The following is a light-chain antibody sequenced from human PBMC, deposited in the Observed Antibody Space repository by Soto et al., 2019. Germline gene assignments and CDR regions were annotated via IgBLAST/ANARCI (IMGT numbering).Light chain of an antibody. J-gene: IGKJ5*01. CDR3: QQYGSSPPVT. V-gene: IGKV3-20*01. Sequence: EIVLTQSRGTLSLSPGERATLSCSASQSVSSSYLAWYQQKPGQAPRLLIYGASGRATGIPDRFSGSGSGTDFTLTINSLEPEDFAVYYCQQYGSSPPVTFGQGTRLEIK. CDR1: QSVSSSY. CDR2: GAS.